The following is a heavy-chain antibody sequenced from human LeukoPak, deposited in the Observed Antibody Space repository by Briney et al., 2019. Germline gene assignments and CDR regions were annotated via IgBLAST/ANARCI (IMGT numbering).Heavy chain of an antibody. J-gene: IGHJ6*02. Sequence: ASVKVSCKASGYTFTNFDINWVRQAPGQGLEWMGWISAYNGNTNYAQKLQGRVTMTRDTSISAAYMELRTLRSDDTAIYYCARDFFASGSDGAFYSGLDVWGQGTTVTVSS. CDR1: GYTFTNFD. V-gene: IGHV1-18*01. CDR3: ARDFFASGSDGAFYSGLDV. D-gene: IGHD3-10*01. CDR2: ISAYNGNT.